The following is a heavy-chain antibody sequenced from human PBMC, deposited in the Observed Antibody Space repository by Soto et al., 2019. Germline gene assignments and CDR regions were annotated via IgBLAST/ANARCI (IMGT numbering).Heavy chain of an antibody. CDR2: IYYSGST. J-gene: IGHJ5*02. D-gene: IGHD1-26*01. CDR3: ARGLGSYYGWFDP. Sequence: SETLSLTCTVSGGSISSGDYYWSWIRQPPGKGLEWIGYIYYSGSTYYNPSLKSRVTISVDTSKNQFSLKLSSVAAADTAVYYCARGLGSYYGWFDPWGQGTLVTVSS. CDR1: GGSISSGDYY. V-gene: IGHV4-30-4*01.